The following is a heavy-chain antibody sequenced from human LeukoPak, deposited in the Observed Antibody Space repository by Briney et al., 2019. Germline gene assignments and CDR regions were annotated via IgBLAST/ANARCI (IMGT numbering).Heavy chain of an antibody. J-gene: IGHJ4*02. Sequence: ASVKVSCKASGYTFTTYDINWVRQATGQGLEWMGWMNPNSGNTGYAQKFQGRVTITADKSTSTAYMELSSLRSEDTAVYYCAREVVGATSEVDYWGQGTLVTVSS. V-gene: IGHV1-8*01. CDR3: AREVVGATSEVDY. D-gene: IGHD1-26*01. CDR2: MNPNSGNT. CDR1: GYTFTTYD.